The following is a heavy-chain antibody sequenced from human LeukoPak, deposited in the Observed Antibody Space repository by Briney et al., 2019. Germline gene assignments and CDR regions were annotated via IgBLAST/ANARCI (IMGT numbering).Heavy chain of an antibody. Sequence: ASVKVSCKASGYTFTSYAIYWVRQAPGQGLEWMGGINTNTGHPMYAQGFTGRCVFSLDTSVSTAYLQIGSPKVEDTAVYYCARAGSFYDSSGYYPHWGQGTLVTVSS. CDR1: GYTFTSYA. CDR2: INTNTGHP. J-gene: IGHJ4*02. CDR3: ARAGSFYDSSGYYPH. D-gene: IGHD3-22*01. V-gene: IGHV7-4-1*01.